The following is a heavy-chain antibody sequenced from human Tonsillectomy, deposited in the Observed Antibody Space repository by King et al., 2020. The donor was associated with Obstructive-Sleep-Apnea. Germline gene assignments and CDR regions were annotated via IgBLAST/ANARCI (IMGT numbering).Heavy chain of an antibody. CDR3: ARAKSSSWPYFDC. CDR1: GYTFTSYG. D-gene: IGHD6-13*01. J-gene: IGHJ4*02. V-gene: IGHV7-4-1*02. CDR2: INTYTGIP. Sequence: QLVQSGSELKKPGASVKVSCKASGYTFTSYGINWVRQAPGQGPEWMGWINTYTGIPTYAQGFTGRFVFSLDTSVSTAYLQVSSLKAEDTAIFYCARAKSSSWPYFDCWGQGTLVTVSS.